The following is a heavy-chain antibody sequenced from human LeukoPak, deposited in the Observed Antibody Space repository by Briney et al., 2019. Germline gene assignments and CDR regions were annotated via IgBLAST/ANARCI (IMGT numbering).Heavy chain of an antibody. CDR1: GFTFSSDA. D-gene: IGHD5-18*01. CDR3: AREGLGYSYGYQAFDI. Sequence: GGSLRLSCAASGFTFSSDAMHWVRQAAGKGVEWEELISFDGSNKYYADSVKGRFSISRDNSKNTLYLQMNSLRPEDTAVYYCAREGLGYSYGYQAFDIWGQGTMVTVSS. V-gene: IGHV3-30-3*01. J-gene: IGHJ3*02. CDR2: ISFDGSNK.